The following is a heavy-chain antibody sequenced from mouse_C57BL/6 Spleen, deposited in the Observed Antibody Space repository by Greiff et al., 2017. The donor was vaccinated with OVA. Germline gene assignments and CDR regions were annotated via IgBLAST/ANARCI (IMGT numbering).Heavy chain of an antibody. V-gene: IGHV14-4*01. CDR3: TSLDAMDY. CDR1: GFNIKDDY. CDR2: IDPENGDT. J-gene: IGHJ4*01. Sequence: EVQLQQSGAELARPGASVKLSCTASGFNIKDDYMHWVKQRPEQGLEWIGWIDPENGDTEYASKFQGKATITADTSSNTAYLQLTSLTSEDTAVYYCTSLDAMDYWGQGTSVTVSS.